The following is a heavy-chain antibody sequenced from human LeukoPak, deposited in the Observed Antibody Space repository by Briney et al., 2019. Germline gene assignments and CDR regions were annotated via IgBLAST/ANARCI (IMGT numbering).Heavy chain of an antibody. D-gene: IGHD1-26*01. Sequence: SETLSLTCTVSGGSISSYYWSWIRQPPGKGLEWIGYIYYSGSTNYNPSLKSRVTISVDTSKNQFSLKLSSVTAADTAVYYCARGEGYWFDPWGQGTPVTVSS. J-gene: IGHJ5*02. V-gene: IGHV4-59*01. CDR2: IYYSGST. CDR3: ARGEGYWFDP. CDR1: GGSISSYY.